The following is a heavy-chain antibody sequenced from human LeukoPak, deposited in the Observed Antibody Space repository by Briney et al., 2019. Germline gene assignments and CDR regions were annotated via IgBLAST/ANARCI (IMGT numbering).Heavy chain of an antibody. D-gene: IGHD3/OR15-3a*01. CDR3: ARVLGPFDY. J-gene: IGHJ4*02. V-gene: IGHV4-34*01. CDR1: GGSFSGYY. Sequence: SETLSLTCAVYGGSFSGYYWSWIRQPPGKGLEWIGEINHSGSNNYNPSLKSRVTISVDTSKTQFSLKLSAVTAADTAVYYCARVLGPFDYWGQGTLGTVSS. CDR2: INHSGSN.